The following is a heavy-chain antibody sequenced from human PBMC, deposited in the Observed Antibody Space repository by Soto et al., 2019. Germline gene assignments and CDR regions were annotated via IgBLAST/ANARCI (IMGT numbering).Heavy chain of an antibody. CDR1: GFMFDNYA. V-gene: IGHV3-23*01. D-gene: IGHD3-22*01. CDR2: ISGSGHGT. Sequence: EVKLLESGGGLVPPGASARLSCITSGFMFDNYAMSWVRQSPGRGLEWVAAISGSGHGTVYTQSVQGRFIISRDKSKKTLFLQMNNLRDEDTAVYYCAKGRYFDTSGGCANYWALGTLVSVSA. J-gene: IGHJ4*02. CDR3: AKGRYFDTSGGCANY.